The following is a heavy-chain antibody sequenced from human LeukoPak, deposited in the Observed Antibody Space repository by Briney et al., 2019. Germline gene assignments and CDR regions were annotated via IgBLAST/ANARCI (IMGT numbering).Heavy chain of an antibody. CDR1: AFPXSSYG. CDR3: ASGVYSSGWYLDY. V-gene: IGHV3-33*01. J-gene: IGHJ4*02. D-gene: IGHD6-19*01. CDR2: IWHDGSHK. Sequence: LRLSXXXSAFPXSSYGMHWVRQAPGKGLEWVAVIWHDGSHKYYADSVTGRFTISRDNSKNTLYLQMNSLRAEDTAIYYCASGVYSSGWYLDYWGQGTLVTVSS.